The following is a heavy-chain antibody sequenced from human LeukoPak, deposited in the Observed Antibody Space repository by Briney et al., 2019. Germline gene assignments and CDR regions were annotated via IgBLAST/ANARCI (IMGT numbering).Heavy chain of an antibody. J-gene: IGHJ4*02. D-gene: IGHD4-23*01. V-gene: IGHV5-51*01. CDR3: ARDYGGNSDPTGFDY. Sequence: GESLKISCKGSGYSFTSYWIGWVRQMPGKGLEWMGIIYPGDSDTRYSPSFQGQVTISADKSISTAYLQWSSLKASDTAMYYCARDYGGNSDPTGFDYWGQGTLVTVSS. CDR2: IYPGDSDT. CDR1: GYSFTSYW.